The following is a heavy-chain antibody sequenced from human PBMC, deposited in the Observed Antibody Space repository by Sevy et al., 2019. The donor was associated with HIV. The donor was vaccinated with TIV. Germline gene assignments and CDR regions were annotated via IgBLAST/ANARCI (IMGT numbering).Heavy chain of an antibody. J-gene: IGHJ4*02. CDR1: GFTFSSYS. V-gene: IGHV3-21*01. CDR3: ARDSWNYGEPRGEAY. CDR2: ISGGSTYI. D-gene: IGHD3-16*01. Sequence: GGSLRLSCAASGFTFSSYSMNWVRQAPGKGLEWVASISGGSTYIYYADSLKGRFTISRDNAKNSLYLQISNLRAEDTAVYYCARDSWNYGEPRGEAYWGQGTLVTVSS.